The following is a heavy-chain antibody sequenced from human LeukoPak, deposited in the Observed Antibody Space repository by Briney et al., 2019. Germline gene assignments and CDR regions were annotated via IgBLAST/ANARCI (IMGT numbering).Heavy chain of an antibody. CDR3: ARDGCSGGSCYPGWFDP. CDR2: IHYSGST. CDR1: GGSISRGAYY. Sequence: SETLSLTCTVSGGSISRGAYYWSWIRQHPGKGLEWIGYIHYSGSTNSNPSLKSRVTISVDTSKNQFSLKMTSVTAADTAVYYCARDGCSGGSCYPGWFDPWGQGTLVTVSS. J-gene: IGHJ5*02. D-gene: IGHD2-15*01. V-gene: IGHV4-31*03.